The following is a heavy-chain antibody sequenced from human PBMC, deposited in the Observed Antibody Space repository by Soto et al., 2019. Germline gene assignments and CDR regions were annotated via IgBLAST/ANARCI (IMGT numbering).Heavy chain of an antibody. CDR1: GFTFSSYA. CDR3: AKDHRIWGRLVEYMDV. J-gene: IGHJ6*02. Sequence: GGSLRLSCAASGFTFSSYALGWVRQAPGRGLECVSAISGSGVSTFYADSVKGRFTISRDTSKNTLYLQMNTLTAEDTAVYYCAKDHRIWGRLVEYMDVWGQGTTVTVSS. CDR2: ISGSGVST. D-gene: IGHD3-10*01. V-gene: IGHV3-23*01.